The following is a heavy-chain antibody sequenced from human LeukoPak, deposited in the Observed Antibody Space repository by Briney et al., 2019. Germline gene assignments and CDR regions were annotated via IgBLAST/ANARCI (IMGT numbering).Heavy chain of an antibody. CDR3: ARASGQWLVEPHFDY. D-gene: IGHD6-19*01. CDR2: ISSSGSTI. CDR1: GFTFSSYE. V-gene: IGHV3-48*03. Sequence: GGSLRLSCAASGFTFSSYEMNWVRQAPGKGLEWVSYISSSGSTIYYADSVKGRFTISRGNAKNSLYLQMNSLRAEDTAVYYCARASGQWLVEPHFDYWGQGTLVTVSS. J-gene: IGHJ4*02.